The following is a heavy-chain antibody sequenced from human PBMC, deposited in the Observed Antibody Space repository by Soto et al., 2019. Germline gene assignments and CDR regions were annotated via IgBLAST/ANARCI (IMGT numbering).Heavy chain of an antibody. Sequence: VGSLRLSCAASGFIFRTFGMSWVRQAPGKGLEWVSSISGSGGSTYYADSVKGRFTISRDNSKNTLYLQMNSLRAEDTAVYYCAKPPGLLFDYWGQGTLVTVSS. D-gene: IGHD3-22*01. CDR3: AKPPGLLFDY. V-gene: IGHV3-23*01. CDR2: ISGSGGST. J-gene: IGHJ4*02. CDR1: GFIFRTFG.